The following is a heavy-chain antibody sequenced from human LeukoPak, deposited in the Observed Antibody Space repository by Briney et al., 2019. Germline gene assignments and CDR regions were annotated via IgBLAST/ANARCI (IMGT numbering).Heavy chain of an antibody. CDR2: INHSGST. CDR1: GGSFSGYN. J-gene: IGHJ4*02. Sequence: SETLSLTCGVYGGSFSGYNWNWIRQPPGKGLEWIGEINHSGSTNYNPSLKSRVTLSEDTSKNQLSLKLTSVTAADTAVYYCARQTDSNYISHWGQGTLVTVSS. D-gene: IGHD4-11*01. V-gene: IGHV4-34*01. CDR3: ARQTDSNYISH.